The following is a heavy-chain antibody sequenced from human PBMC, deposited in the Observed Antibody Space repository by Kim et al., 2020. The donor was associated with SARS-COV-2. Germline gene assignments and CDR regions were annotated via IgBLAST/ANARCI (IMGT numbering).Heavy chain of an antibody. V-gene: IGHV3-30-3*01. D-gene: IGHD3-10*01. Sequence: GGSLRLSCAASGFTFSSYAMHWVRQAPGKGLEWVAVISYDGSNKYYADSVKGRFTISRDNSKNTLYLQMNSLRAEDTAVYYCARDQDGGQLWFGEFGSFDYWGQGTLVTVSS. CDR1: GFTFSSYA. CDR3: ARDQDGGQLWFGEFGSFDY. CDR2: ISYDGSNK. J-gene: IGHJ4*02.